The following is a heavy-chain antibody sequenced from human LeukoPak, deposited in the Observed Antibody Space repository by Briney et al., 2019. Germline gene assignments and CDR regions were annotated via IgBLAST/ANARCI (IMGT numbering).Heavy chain of an antibody. J-gene: IGHJ3*02. D-gene: IGHD1-14*01. V-gene: IGHV4-30-4*01. Sequence: SQTLSLTCTVSGVSIRSGDYDWSLICQPPGKGLEWVGYIYYSRSTYYNPSLKSRVTISVDTSKNQFSLKLSSVTAADTAVYYCARRGILQSQIRAFDIWGQGTMVTVSS. CDR3: ARRGILQSQIRAFDI. CDR2: IYYSRST. CDR1: GVSIRSGDYD.